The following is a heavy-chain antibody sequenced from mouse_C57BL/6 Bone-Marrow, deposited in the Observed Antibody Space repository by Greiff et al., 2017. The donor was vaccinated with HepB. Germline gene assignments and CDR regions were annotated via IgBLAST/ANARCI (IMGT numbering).Heavy chain of an antibody. CDR3: ARGGYGSSLDY. J-gene: IGHJ2*01. V-gene: IGHV1-59*01. CDR2: IDPSDSYT. D-gene: IGHD1-1*01. Sequence: VQLQQPGAELVRPGTSVKLSCKASGYTFTSYWMHWVKQRPGQGLEWIGVIDPSDSYTNYNQKFKGKATLTVDTSSSTAYMQLSSLTSEDSAVYYCARGGYGSSLDYWGQGTTRTVSS. CDR1: GYTFTSYW.